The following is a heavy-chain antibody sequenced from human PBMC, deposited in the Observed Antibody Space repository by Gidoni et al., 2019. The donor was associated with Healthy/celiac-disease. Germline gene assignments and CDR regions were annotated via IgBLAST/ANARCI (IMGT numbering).Heavy chain of an antibody. Sequence: QVQLQQWGAGLLKPSETLSLTCAVYGGSCSGYYWSWIRQPPGKGLEWIGEINHSGSTNYNPSLKSRVTISVDTSKNQFSLKLSSVTAADTAVYYCARGRMRGRYFDWSATVIIFDYWGQGTLVTVSS. CDR1: GGSCSGYY. J-gene: IGHJ4*02. CDR3: ARGRMRGRYFDWSATVIIFDY. D-gene: IGHD3-9*01. CDR2: INHSGST. V-gene: IGHV4-34*01.